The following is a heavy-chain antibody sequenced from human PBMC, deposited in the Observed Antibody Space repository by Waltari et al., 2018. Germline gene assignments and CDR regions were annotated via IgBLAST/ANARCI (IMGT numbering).Heavy chain of an antibody. D-gene: IGHD3-22*01. Sequence: QVQLQQWGAGLLKPSETLSLTCAVYGGSFRGYYWRWIRQPPGKGLEWIGEINHSGSTNYNPSLKSRVTISVDTSKNQFSLKLSSVTAADTAVYYCARRAYDSSGYYPYYFDYWGQGTLVTVSS. V-gene: IGHV4-34*01. CDR1: GGSFRGYY. J-gene: IGHJ4*02. CDR3: ARRAYDSSGYYPYYFDY. CDR2: INHSGST.